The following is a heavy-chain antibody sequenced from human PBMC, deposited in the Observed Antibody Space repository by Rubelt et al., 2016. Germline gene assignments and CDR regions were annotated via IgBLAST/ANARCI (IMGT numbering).Heavy chain of an antibody. CDR3: AKDLMLAAAPPSDY. Sequence: GGSLRLSCAASGFTFSNYAMTWVRQAPGKGLEWVSAIDSGAVNTYYADSAKGRFTISRDNSKNTLYLQMNSLRAEDTALYYCAKDLMLAAAPPSDYWGQGTLVTVSS. CDR2: IDSGAVNT. V-gene: IGHV3-23*01. D-gene: IGHD6-13*01. J-gene: IGHJ4*02. CDR1: GFTFSNYA.